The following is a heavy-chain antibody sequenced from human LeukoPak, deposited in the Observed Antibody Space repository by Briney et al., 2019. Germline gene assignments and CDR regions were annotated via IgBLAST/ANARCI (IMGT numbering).Heavy chain of an antibody. D-gene: IGHD2-15*01. J-gene: IGHJ5*01. CDR2: IYTSGST. CDR1: GGSISSYY. Sequence: SETLSLTCTVSGGSISSYYWSWIRQPAGKGLEWIGRIYTSGSTNYNPSLKSRVTMSVDTSKNQFSLMLNSVTAADTAVYYCARDGVVVAVHFDSWGQGTLVTVSS. CDR3: ARDGVVVAVHFDS. V-gene: IGHV4-4*07.